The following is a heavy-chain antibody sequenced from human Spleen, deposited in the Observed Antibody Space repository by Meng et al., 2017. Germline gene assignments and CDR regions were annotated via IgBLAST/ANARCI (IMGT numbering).Heavy chain of an antibody. CDR1: GFTFSNYA. Sequence: EVQLLESGGGLVQPGGSLRLSCAASGFTFSNYAMSWIRQASGRGLEWVSAISATSGSTYYADSVRGRFTISRDNSKNTLYLQMNSLRAEDTAVYYCTRLLDRDYWGQGTLVTVSS. CDR3: TRLLDRDY. J-gene: IGHJ4*02. CDR2: ISATSGST. D-gene: IGHD3-22*01. V-gene: IGHV3-23*01.